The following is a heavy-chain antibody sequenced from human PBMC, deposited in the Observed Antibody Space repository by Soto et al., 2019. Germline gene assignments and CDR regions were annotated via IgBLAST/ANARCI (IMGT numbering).Heavy chain of an antibody. D-gene: IGHD3-16*02. CDR1: GFTFSTYV. CDR2: ISDSVDTT. CDR3: AKVPPPYRYYFDY. V-gene: IGHV3-23*01. J-gene: IGHJ4*02. Sequence: PGGSLRLSCATSGFTFSTYVMAWVRQAPGKGLEWVSMISDSVDTTYYADSVKGRFTISRDNSKNTVFLQMTSLTAEDTGIYFCAKVPPPYRYYFDYWGQGTRVTFSS.